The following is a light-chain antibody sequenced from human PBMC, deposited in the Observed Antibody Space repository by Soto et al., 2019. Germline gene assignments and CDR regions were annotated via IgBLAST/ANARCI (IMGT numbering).Light chain of an antibody. Sequence: EVVRTQAPATLSASPGERVTLSCRASQNLGCRLAWYEQRPGQAPRLLLYGGSTRATRIPARFSGSESGTAFTVTISSLQSADFAVYYCQQYNYWPPYTFGQGTTLEFK. CDR3: QQYNYWPPYT. V-gene: IGKV3-15*01. CDR1: QNLGCR. J-gene: IGKJ2*01. CDR2: GGS.